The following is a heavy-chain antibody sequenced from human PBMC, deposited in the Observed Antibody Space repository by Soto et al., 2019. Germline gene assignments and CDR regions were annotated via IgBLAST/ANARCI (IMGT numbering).Heavy chain of an antibody. CDR3: ARWSNILYDYVWGSYRYYGMDV. J-gene: IGHJ6*02. CDR2: IYSSGST. V-gene: IGHV4-61*01. D-gene: IGHD3-16*02. CDR1: DGSVSSGSYY. Sequence: SETLSLTCTVSDGSVSSGSYYCTCIRHPPWKGLEWIGYIYSSGSTLYNPSLKSRVTISVDTSKNQFSLKLSSVTAADTAVYYCARWSNILYDYVWGSYRYYGMDVWGQGTTVTVSS.